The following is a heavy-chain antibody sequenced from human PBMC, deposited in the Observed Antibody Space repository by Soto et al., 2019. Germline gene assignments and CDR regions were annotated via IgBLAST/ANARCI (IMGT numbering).Heavy chain of an antibody. J-gene: IGHJ4*02. CDR1: NGSISSSNW. Sequence: QVQLQESGPGLVKPSGTLSLTCTVSNGSISSSNWWSWVRQSPGKGLEWIGEVAQNGYVGSIPSLNGRRTMLLDKPTNRFSLRLTSVTAADTAVYYCARNRLDGYDFDSWGQGILVTVSS. CDR3: ARNRLDGYDFDS. V-gene: IGHV4-4*02. CDR2: VAQNGYV. D-gene: IGHD5-12*01.